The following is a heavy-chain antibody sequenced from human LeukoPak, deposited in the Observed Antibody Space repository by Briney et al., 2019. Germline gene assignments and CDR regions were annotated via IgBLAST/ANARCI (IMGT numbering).Heavy chain of an antibody. Sequence: ASVKVSCKASGYTFTSYYMHWVRQAPGQGLEWMGIINPSGGSTSYAQKFQGRVTITADESTSTAYMELSSLRSEDTAVYYCARDGVGATSYYYYGMDFWGQGTTVTVSS. CDR1: GYTFTSYY. J-gene: IGHJ6*02. V-gene: IGHV1-46*01. CDR2: INPSGGST. CDR3: ARDGVGATSYYYYGMDF. D-gene: IGHD1-26*01.